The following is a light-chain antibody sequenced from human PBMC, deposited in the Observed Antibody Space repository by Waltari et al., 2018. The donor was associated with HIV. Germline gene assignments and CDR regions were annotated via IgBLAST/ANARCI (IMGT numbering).Light chain of an antibody. CDR1: NSNIGAGSG. CDR2: DIN. J-gene: IGLJ2*01. CDR3: QSYDSSLNVI. Sequence: QSVLTQPPSVSGAPGQRVTISCTGSNSNIGAGSGLHWYQHLPGAAPKLLIYDINNRPSGVPDRFSGSKSGTSASLAITGLQVEDEGDYFCQSYDSSLNVIFGGGTKLTVL. V-gene: IGLV1-40*01.